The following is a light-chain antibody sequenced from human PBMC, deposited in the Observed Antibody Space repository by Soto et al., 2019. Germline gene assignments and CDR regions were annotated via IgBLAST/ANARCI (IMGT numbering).Light chain of an antibody. CDR1: RSVDTDY. J-gene: IGKJ4*01. CDR3: QPYNNWPLT. V-gene: IGKV3-20*01. CDR2: GSS. Sequence: IVLTQSPGSLSLSPGERATLSCRASRSVDTDYLAWYQQKPGQAPRLLIHGSSNRATGIPDRFSGSGSATDFTLTISRVEPEDFAIYYCQPYNNWPLTFGGGTKVESK.